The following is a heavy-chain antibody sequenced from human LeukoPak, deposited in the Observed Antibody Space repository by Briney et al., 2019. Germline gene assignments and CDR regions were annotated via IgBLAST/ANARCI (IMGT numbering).Heavy chain of an antibody. CDR2: IYYSGST. CDR3: ERQNSGYEYYYSYYMDV. V-gene: IGHV4-39*01. Sequence: SETLSLTCTVSGGPISSSSYYWGWIRQPPGKGLEWIGSIYYSGSTYYNPSLKSRVTISVDTSKNQFSLKLSSVTAADTAVYYCERQNSGYEYYYSYYMDVWGKGTTVTVSS. D-gene: IGHD5-12*01. J-gene: IGHJ6*03. CDR1: GGPISSSSYY.